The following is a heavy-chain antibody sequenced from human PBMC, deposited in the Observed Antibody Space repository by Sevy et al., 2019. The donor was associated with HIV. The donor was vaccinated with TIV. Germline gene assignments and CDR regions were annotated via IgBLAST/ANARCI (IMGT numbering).Heavy chain of an antibody. CDR3: ATSRSGYFDSSGYYIY. J-gene: IGHJ4*02. CDR1: GYSFTSHW. D-gene: IGHD3-22*01. CDR2: IFPDDSET. Sequence: GESLKTSCKGSGYSFTSHWLGWVRHMPGKGLEWMGIIFPDDSETRYSPSFQGQVTFSADKSINTAYLQWGSLKASDTAMSYCATSRSGYFDSSGYYIYWGQGTLVTVSS. V-gene: IGHV5-51*01.